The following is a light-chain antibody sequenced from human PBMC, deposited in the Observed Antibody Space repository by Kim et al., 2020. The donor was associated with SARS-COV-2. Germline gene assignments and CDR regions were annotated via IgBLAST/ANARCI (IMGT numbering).Light chain of an antibody. J-gene: IGLJ3*02. CDR2: TNN. CDR1: SSNIVAGYN. Sequence: QSVLTQPPSVSGAPGQRVTISCTGISSNIVAGYNVHWYQQLPGTAPKLLIFTNNNRPSGVPDRFSGSTSGTSASLAITGLQPEDEADYYCQSYDSSLSGLVFGGGTKLTVL. CDR3: QSYDSSLSGLV. V-gene: IGLV1-40*01.